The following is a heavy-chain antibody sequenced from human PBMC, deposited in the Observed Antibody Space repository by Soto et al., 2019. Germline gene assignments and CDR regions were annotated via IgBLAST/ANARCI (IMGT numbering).Heavy chain of an antibody. Sequence: SVKVSCKASGFDFGSFGIQFLRQTRGRGLEWIGWIVVASGRTNYARQFQGRVAFSRDMSSTTAYMDLDDLKSDDTAVYFCSADHPHTAIGWQVWGQGTTVTVSS. CDR2: IVVASGRT. J-gene: IGHJ6*02. CDR1: GFDFGSFG. V-gene: IGHV1-58*02. CDR3: SADHPHTAIGWQV.